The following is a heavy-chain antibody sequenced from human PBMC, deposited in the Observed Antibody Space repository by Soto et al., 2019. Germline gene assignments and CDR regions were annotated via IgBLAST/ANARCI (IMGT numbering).Heavy chain of an antibody. Sequence: QVQLVQSGAEVRKPGSSVKVSCQASGGTFSNSTVTWVRQAPGQGLEWMGRLIPILGLANYAQKFRGRLTITADKSTTTAYMELRSLRSEDTAIYYCAGFKLGDDYWGQGTLVTVSS. CDR1: GGTFSNST. CDR3: AGFKLGDDY. CDR2: LIPILGLA. J-gene: IGHJ4*02. D-gene: IGHD5-12*01. V-gene: IGHV1-69*02.